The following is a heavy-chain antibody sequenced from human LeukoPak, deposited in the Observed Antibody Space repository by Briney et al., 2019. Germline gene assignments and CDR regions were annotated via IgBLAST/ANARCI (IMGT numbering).Heavy chain of an antibody. D-gene: IGHD2-2*01. CDR3: ASSIMGYQLLVFDY. V-gene: IGHV3-7*03. CDR2: IKQDGREQ. J-gene: IGHJ4*02. CDR1: GFTFSRYW. Sequence: PGGSLRLSCAASGFTFSRYWMSWVRQAPGKGLEWVANIKQDGREQYYVDSLKGRFTISRDNAKNSLYLQMNSLTAEDTAVYYCASSIMGYQLLVFDYWGQGTLVTVSS.